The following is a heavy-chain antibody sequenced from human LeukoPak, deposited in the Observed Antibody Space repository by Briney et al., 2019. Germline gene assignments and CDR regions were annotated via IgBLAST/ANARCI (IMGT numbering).Heavy chain of an antibody. J-gene: IGHJ4*02. CDR2: IYYSGST. V-gene: IGHV4-31*03. D-gene: IGHD2-15*01. CDR1: GGSISSGGYY. CDR3: ARERYCSGGSCPYFDY. Sequence: PSQTLSLTCTVSGGSISSGGYYWRWLRQHPGTGLEWIGYIYYSGSTYYNPSLKSRVTISVDTSKNQFSLKLSSVTAADTAVYYCARERYCSGGSCPYFDYWGQGTLVTVSS.